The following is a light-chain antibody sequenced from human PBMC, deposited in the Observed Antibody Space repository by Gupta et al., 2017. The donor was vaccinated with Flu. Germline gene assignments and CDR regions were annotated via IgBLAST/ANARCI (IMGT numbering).Light chain of an antibody. J-gene: IGKJ4*01. Sequence: DIQMTQSPSSLSASVGERVTITCRASQSISTFLNWYQKKPGKAPKLLIYAASSLQSGVPSRFSGSGSGTDFTLTISRLQPEDFATYYCQQSDSTPLTFGGGTKVEIK. CDR1: QSISTF. V-gene: IGKV1-39*01. CDR3: QQSDSTPLT. CDR2: AAS.